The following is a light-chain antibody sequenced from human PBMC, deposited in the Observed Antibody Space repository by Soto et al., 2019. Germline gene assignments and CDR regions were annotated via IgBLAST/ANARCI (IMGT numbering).Light chain of an antibody. V-gene: IGKV1-5*03. CDR1: QSISTW. Sequence: DILMTQSPSFLSASVGDIVTITCRASQSISTWVAWYQQKPGKAPKLLIYKTSSLESGVPSRFRGSGSGTEFTLTTSSLEPEDFAVYYCQQRSSWPLTFGGGTKVDIK. CDR3: QQRSSWPLT. J-gene: IGKJ4*01. CDR2: KTS.